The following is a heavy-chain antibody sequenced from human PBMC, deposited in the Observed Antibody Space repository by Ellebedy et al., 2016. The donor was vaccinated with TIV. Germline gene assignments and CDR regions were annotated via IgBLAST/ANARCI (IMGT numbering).Heavy chain of an antibody. V-gene: IGHV1-69*13. J-gene: IGHJ4*02. CDR2: IIPIFGTA. CDR3: AKDTREERSRYYFDY. Sequence: SVKVSXKASGGTFSSYAISWVRQAPGQGLEWMGGIIPIFGTANYAQKFQGRVTITADESTSTAYMELSSLRAEDTAVYYCAKDTREERSRYYFDYWGQGTLVTVSS. CDR1: GGTFSSYA. D-gene: IGHD1-26*01.